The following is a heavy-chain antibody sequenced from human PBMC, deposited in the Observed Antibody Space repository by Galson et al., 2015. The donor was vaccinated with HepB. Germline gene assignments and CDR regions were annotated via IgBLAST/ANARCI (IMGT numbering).Heavy chain of an antibody. CDR3: ARDRVYGDYDVYWYFDL. J-gene: IGHJ2*01. CDR1: GYTFTNYG. V-gene: IGHV1-18*01. Sequence: VKVSCKASGYTFTNYGISWVRQAPGQGLEWMGWISVYNGNTNYVQKFQGRVTMTTDTSTSTAYMELRSLRSDDTAVYYCARDRVYGDYDVYWYFDLWGRGTLATVSS. D-gene: IGHD4-17*01. CDR2: ISVYNGNT.